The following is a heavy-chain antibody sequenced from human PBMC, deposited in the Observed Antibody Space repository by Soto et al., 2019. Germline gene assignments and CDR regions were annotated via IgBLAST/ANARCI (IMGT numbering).Heavy chain of an antibody. J-gene: IGHJ4*02. CDR3: ARWLGYGPHFDY. CDR2: MYYSGST. D-gene: IGHD5-12*01. Sequence: SETLSLTCTVSGGSISGYYWSWIRQPPGKGLEWIGYMYYSGSTYYNPSLKSRVTISVDTSKNQFSLKLSSVTAADTAVYYCARWLGYGPHFDYWGQGTLVTVSS. CDR1: GGSISGYY. V-gene: IGHV4-59*06.